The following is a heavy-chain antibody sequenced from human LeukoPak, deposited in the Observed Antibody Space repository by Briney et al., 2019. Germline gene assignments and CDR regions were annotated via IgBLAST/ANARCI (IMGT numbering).Heavy chain of an antibody. V-gene: IGHV1-69*13. CDR3: ARYTAMDLLPDY. CDR2: IIPIFGTA. Sequence: SVKVSCKASGGTFSSYAISWVRQAPGQGLKWMGGIIPIFGTANYAQKFQGRVTITADESTSTAYMELSSLRSEDTAVYYCARYTAMDLLPDYWGQGTLVTVSS. CDR1: GGTFSSYA. J-gene: IGHJ4*02. D-gene: IGHD5-18*01.